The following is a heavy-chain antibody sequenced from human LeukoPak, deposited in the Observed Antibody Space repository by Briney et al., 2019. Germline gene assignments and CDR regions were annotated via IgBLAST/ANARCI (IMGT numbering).Heavy chain of an antibody. CDR2: ISGSGEYT. CDR3: TNGGRRFVLSEY. J-gene: IGHJ4*02. Sequence: QPGGSLRLSCAASGFTLSSFAMSWVRQAPGSGLEWVSGISGSGEYTYYADSVKGRFTISRDNSKNTLYLQMNSLRVEDTAVYYSTNGGRRFVLSEYWGQGTLVTVSS. V-gene: IGHV3-23*01. CDR1: GFTLSSFA. D-gene: IGHD3-3*01.